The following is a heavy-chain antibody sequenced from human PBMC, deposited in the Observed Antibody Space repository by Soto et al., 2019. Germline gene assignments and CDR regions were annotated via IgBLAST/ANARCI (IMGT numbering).Heavy chain of an antibody. CDR1: GFTFSNYA. V-gene: IGHV3-23*01. D-gene: IGHD3-16*01. Sequence: GGSLRLSCAASGFTFSNYAMVWVRQAPGKGLEWVSAIARAGDLIRYADSVKGRFTISRDNSNNTLYLQMSSLTSEDTAFYYCARGVPLYGGRFYFDSWGQGTLVTVSS. CDR2: IARAGDLI. J-gene: IGHJ4*02. CDR3: ARGVPLYGGRFYFDS.